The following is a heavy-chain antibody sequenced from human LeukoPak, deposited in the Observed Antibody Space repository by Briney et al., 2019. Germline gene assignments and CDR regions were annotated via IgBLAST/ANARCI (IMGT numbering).Heavy chain of an antibody. CDR3: ARGAHTRAVITPTFDH. CDR1: GYTFNGYY. Sequence: ASVKVSCKASGYTFNGYYMHWVRQAPGQGLEWMGWINPNSGVTKYAQKFQGRVTMTRDMSITTAYMELSRLRSDDTAVYYCARGAHTRAVITPTFDHWGQGTLVTVSS. D-gene: IGHD4-23*01. CDR2: INPNSGVT. V-gene: IGHV1-2*02. J-gene: IGHJ4*02.